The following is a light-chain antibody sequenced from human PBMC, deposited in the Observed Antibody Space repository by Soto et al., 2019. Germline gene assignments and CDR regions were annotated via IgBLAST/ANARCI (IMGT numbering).Light chain of an antibody. CDR3: LQDYNYPLT. Sequence: AIQMTQSPSSLSASVGDRVTITCRASQGIRSDLGGYQQKQGIAPKLLIYGASTLQSGVPSRCSGSGAGTDFTLTISSLQPEDFATYYCLQDYNYPLTFGQGTKLEIK. J-gene: IGKJ2*01. V-gene: IGKV1-6*01. CDR2: GAS. CDR1: QGIRSD.